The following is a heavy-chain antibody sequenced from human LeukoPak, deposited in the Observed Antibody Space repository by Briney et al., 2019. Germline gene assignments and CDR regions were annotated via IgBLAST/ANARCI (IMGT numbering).Heavy chain of an antibody. CDR1: VDSMSRRY. D-gene: IGHD6-19*01. V-gene: IGHV4-59*11. J-gene: IGHJ6*03. CDR2: IYFDGTT. CDR3: PRDRPNSSGWYGAYYYHSGV. Sequence: SETLSLTCKVSVDSMSRRYWSWIRQPPGKGLEWMGYIYFDGTTNYNPSLRSRVSMSVDTSKNLLSLKVTSVTPAAMAVYYCPRDRPNSSGWYGAYYYHSGVWGSGTTVVVSS.